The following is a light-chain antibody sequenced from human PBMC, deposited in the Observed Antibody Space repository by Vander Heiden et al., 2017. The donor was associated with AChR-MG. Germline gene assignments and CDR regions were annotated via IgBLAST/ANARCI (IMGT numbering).Light chain of an antibody. J-gene: IGLJ2*01. Sequence: QSALTQPASVSGSPGQSITISCTGTSSDIGDSNYVSWYQQHPGRAPKLMIYDVTNRPSGVSKRFSGSKSGNTASLTISGPQAEDEADYYCSSYRSSSTLEVFGGGTKLTVL. V-gene: IGLV2-14*03. CDR1: SSDIGDSNY. CDR3: SSYRSSSTLEV. CDR2: DVT.